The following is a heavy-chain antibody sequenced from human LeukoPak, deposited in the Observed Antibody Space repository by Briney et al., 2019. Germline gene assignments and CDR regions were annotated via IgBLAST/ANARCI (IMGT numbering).Heavy chain of an antibody. CDR3: AKAESSRGDAFDI. CDR1: GFTFSSYG. Sequence: PGGSLRLSCAASGFTFSSYGMHWVRQAPGKGLEWVAVIWYGGSNKYYADSMKGRFTISRDNSKNTLYLQMNSLRAEDTAVYYCAKAESSRGDAFDIWGQGTMVTVSS. D-gene: IGHD1-14*01. CDR2: IWYGGSNK. V-gene: IGHV3-30*02. J-gene: IGHJ3*02.